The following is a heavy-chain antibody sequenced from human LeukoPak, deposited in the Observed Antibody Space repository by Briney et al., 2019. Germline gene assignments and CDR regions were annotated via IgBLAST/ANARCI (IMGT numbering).Heavy chain of an antibody. D-gene: IGHD2-2*01. V-gene: IGHV4-34*01. Sequence: SETLSLTCAVYGGSFSGYYWSWIRQPPGKGLEWIGEINHRGSTNYNPPLKSRVTISVDTSKNQFSLKLSSVTAADTAVYYCARGSPRIVVVPAARYNWFDPWGQGTLVTVSS. CDR2: INHRGST. CDR3: ARGSPRIVVVPAARYNWFDP. J-gene: IGHJ5*02. CDR1: GGSFSGYY.